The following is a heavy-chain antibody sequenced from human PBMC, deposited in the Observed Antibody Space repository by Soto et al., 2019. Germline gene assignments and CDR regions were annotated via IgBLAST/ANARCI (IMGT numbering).Heavy chain of an antibody. D-gene: IGHD6-6*01. V-gene: IGHV3-11*01. Sequence: GGSLRLSCAASGFTFSDHYMAWFRQSPERGLEWLAYISHRSLTIYHARSVKDRFTISRDDATDSLYLQMNSLRVEDTAVYFCARGGGSSPFDYWGQGTVVTVSS. CDR1: GFTFSDHY. CDR2: ISHRSLTI. CDR3: ARGGGSSPFDY. J-gene: IGHJ4*02.